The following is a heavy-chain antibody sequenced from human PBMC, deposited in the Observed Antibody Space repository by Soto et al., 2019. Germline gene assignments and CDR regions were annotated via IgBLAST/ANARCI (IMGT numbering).Heavy chain of an antibody. D-gene: IGHD4-17*01. V-gene: IGHV1-69*01. J-gene: IGHJ5*02. Sequence: QVQLVQSGAEVKKPGSSVKVSCKASADTFNSYSLSWLRQAPGQRLEWMGGITPVFGTADYAQSFEDRLTITADDSTNTVYMELSSLSSDDTAVYYCARSLEGTTGTNWFDPWGQGDLVTVSS. CDR3: ARSLEGTTGTNWFDP. CDR2: ITPVFGTA. CDR1: ADTFNSYS.